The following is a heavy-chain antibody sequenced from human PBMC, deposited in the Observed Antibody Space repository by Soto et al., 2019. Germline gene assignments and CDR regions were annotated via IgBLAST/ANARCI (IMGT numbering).Heavy chain of an antibody. J-gene: IGHJ4*02. V-gene: IGHV1-18*01. D-gene: IGHD3-9*01. CDR3: VTKISETRPDYDILTGPDY. CDR2: ISAYNGNT. CDR1: GYTFTSYG. Sequence: ASVKVSCKASGYTFTSYGISWVRQAPGQGLEWMGWISAYNGNTNYAQKLQGRVTMTTDTSTSTAYMELRSLRSDDTAVYYCVTKISETRPDYDILTGPDYWGQGTLVTVSS.